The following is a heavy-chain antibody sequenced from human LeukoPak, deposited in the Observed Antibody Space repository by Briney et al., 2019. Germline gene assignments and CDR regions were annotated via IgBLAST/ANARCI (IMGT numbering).Heavy chain of an antibody. CDR1: GLIFSNYA. V-gene: IGHV3-23*01. CDR3: AKITKATTPNY. D-gene: IGHD4-17*01. Sequence: TGGSLRLSCAASGLIFSNYAMNWVRQASGKGLEWVSGITDSGRKTYYADSVKGRFSISRDNSKNTVYLQMSDPRAEDTAVYYCAKITKATTPNYWGQGTLVTVSS. CDR2: ITDSGRKT. J-gene: IGHJ4*02.